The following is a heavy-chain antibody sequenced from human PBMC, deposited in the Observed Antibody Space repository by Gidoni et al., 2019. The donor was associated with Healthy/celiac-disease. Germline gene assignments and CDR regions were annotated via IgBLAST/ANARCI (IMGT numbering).Heavy chain of an antibody. Sequence: QVQLQESGPGLVKPSETLSLTCTVSGGSISSYYWSWIRQPPGKGLEWIGYIYYSGSTNYNPSLKSRVTISVDTSKNQFSLKLSSVTAADTAVYYCARGDYYDSSGYPNWFDPWGQGTLVTVSS. J-gene: IGHJ5*02. CDR1: GGSISSYY. CDR2: IYYSGST. D-gene: IGHD3-22*01. V-gene: IGHV4-59*01. CDR3: ARGDYYDSSGYPNWFDP.